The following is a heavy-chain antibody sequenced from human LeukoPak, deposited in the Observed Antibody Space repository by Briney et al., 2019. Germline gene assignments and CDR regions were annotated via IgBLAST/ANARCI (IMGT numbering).Heavy chain of an antibody. D-gene: IGHD3-9*01. CDR2: ISSSGSTI. CDR3: ARRELRYFDWLRAFDI. CDR1: GFTFSSYE. Sequence: PGGSLRLSCAASGFTFSSYEMNWVRQAPGKGLEWGSYISSSGSTIYYADSVKGRFTISRDNAKNSLYLQMNSLRAEDTAVYYCARRELRYFDWLRAFDIWGQGTMVTVSS. V-gene: IGHV3-48*03. J-gene: IGHJ3*02.